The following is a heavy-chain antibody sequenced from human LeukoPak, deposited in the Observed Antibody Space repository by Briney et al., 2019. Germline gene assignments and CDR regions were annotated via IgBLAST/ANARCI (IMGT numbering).Heavy chain of an antibody. Sequence: SETLSLTRTVSGGSISSYYWSWIRQPPGKGLEWIGYIYYSGSTYYNPSLKSRVTISVDTSKNQFSLKLSSVTAADTAVYYCARARPRGYDYGSNWFDPWGQGTLVTVSS. V-gene: IGHV4-59*04. J-gene: IGHJ5*02. CDR3: ARARPRGYDYGSNWFDP. D-gene: IGHD5-12*01. CDR2: IYYSGST. CDR1: GGSISSYY.